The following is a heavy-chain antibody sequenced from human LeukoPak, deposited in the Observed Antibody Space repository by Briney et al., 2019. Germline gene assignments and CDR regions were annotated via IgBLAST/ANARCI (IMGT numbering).Heavy chain of an antibody. Sequence: GASVKVSCKASGYTFTSYGISWVRQAPGQGLEWMGRINPNNGGTNYAQKFQGRVTMTRDMSMSTAYMELSRLRSDDTTVYYCAGEDNSSGYRPFDIWGQGTMVTVPS. CDR1: GYTFTSYG. CDR2: INPNNGGT. V-gene: IGHV1-2*06. J-gene: IGHJ3*02. CDR3: AGEDNSSGYRPFDI. D-gene: IGHD3-22*01.